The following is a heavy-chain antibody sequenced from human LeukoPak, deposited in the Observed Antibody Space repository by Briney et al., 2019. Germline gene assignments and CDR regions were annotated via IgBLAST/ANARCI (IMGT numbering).Heavy chain of an antibody. D-gene: IGHD6-19*01. CDR2: ISGDGGST. V-gene: IGHV3-43*02. CDR3: ANGDRTRIAVAQH. CDR1: GFTFDDYA. J-gene: IGHJ1*01. Sequence: GGSLRLSCAASGFTFDDYAMHWVRQAPGKGLEWVSLISGDGGSTYYADSVKGRFTISRDNSKNSLYLQVNSLRTEDTALYYCANGDRTRIAVAQHWGQGTLVTVSS.